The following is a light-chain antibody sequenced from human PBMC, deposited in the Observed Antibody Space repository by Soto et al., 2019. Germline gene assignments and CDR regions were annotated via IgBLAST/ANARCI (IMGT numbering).Light chain of an antibody. V-gene: IGKV1-13*02. J-gene: IGKJ2*01. CDR1: QGISSA. CDR3: QQFNSYPLMYT. CDR2: DAS. Sequence: AIQLTQSPSSLSASVGDRVTITCRASQGISSALAWYQQKPGKAPKLLIYDASSLESGVPSRFSGSGSGTDFTLNISSLQPEDFATYYCQQFNSYPLMYTFGQGTKLEIK.